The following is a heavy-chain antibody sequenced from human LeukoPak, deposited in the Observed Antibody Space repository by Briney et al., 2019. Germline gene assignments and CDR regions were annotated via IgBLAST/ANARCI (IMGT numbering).Heavy chain of an antibody. Sequence: PSETLSLTCTVSGGSISSYYWSWIRQPPGKGLEWIGYIYYSGSTNYNPSLKSRVTISVDTSKNQFSLKLSSVSAADTAVYYCARDLWGALFDYWGQGTLVTVSS. V-gene: IGHV4-59*01. CDR2: IYYSGST. D-gene: IGHD3-16*01. CDR3: ARDLWGALFDY. CDR1: GGSISSYY. J-gene: IGHJ4*02.